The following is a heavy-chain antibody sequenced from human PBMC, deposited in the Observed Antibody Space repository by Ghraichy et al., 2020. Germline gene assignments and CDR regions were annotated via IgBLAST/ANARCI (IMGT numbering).Heavy chain of an antibody. V-gene: IGHV3-30*18. CDR3: AKDGAAAGTFDY. CDR1: GFTFSSHG. J-gene: IGHJ4*02. Sequence: LSLTCAASGFTFSSHGMHWVRQAPGKGLEWVAVISYDGSKKYYVDSVKGRFTISRDNSKNTLYLQMNSLRAEDTAVYYCAKDGAAAGTFDYWGQGTLVTVSS. D-gene: IGHD6-13*01. CDR2: ISYDGSKK.